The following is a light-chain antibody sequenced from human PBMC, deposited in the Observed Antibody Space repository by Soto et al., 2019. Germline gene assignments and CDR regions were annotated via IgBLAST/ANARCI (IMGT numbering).Light chain of an antibody. CDR3: SSYISSGTYV. J-gene: IGLJ1*01. V-gene: IGLV2-14*01. CDR2: EVS. Sequence: QPALTQPASVSGSPGQSITISCTGTSSDVGGYNYVSWYQQHPGKAPKLMIYEVSHRPSGVSNRFSGSKSGNTASLTISGLQAEDEADYYCSSYISSGTYVFGTGTKVTVL. CDR1: SSDVGGYNY.